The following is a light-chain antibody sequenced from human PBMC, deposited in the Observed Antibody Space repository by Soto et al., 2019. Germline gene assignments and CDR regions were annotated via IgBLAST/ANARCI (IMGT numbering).Light chain of an antibody. V-gene: IGLV2-14*03. Sequence: QSALAQPASVSGSRGQSITISCTGTSSDVGRYNYVSWFQQHPGKVPKLIIYDVSNWPSGVSDRSSGSKSGNTASLTISGLQPEDEADYYCSSFTSSSTFVFGTGNKVTVL. CDR3: SSFTSSSTFV. CDR2: DVS. J-gene: IGLJ1*01. CDR1: SSDVGRYNY.